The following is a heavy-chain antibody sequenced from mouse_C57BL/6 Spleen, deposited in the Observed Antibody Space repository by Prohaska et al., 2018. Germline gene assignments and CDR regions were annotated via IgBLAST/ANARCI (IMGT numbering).Heavy chain of an antibody. D-gene: IGHD2-3*01. CDR2: IFPGSGST. Sequence: QVQLQQSGPELVKPGASVKISCKASGYTFTDYYINWVKQRPGQGLEWIGWIFPGSGSTYYNEKFKGKATLTVDKSFSTAYMLLSSLTSEDSAVYFCARSLDGYYYAMDYWGQGTSVTVSS. J-gene: IGHJ4*01. CDR3: ARSLDGYYYAMDY. CDR1: GYTFTDYY. V-gene: IGHV1-75*01.